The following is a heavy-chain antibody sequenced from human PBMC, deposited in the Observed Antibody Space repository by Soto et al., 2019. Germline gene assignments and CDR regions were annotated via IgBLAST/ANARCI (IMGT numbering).Heavy chain of an antibody. CDR1: GYTFTSYD. CDR2: MNPNSGNT. CDR3: AKNLKKTLTHIVVVTAHYYYGMDV. D-gene: IGHD2-21*02. V-gene: IGHV1-8*01. J-gene: IGHJ6*02. Sequence: ASVKVSCKASGYTFTSYDISWVRQATGQGLEWMGWMNPNSGNTGYAQKFQGRVTMTRNTSISTAYMELSSLRSEDTAVYYCAKNLKKTLTHIVVVTAHYYYGMDVGG.